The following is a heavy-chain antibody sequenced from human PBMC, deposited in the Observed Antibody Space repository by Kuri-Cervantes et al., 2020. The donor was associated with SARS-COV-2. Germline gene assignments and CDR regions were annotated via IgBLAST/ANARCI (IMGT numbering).Heavy chain of an antibody. CDR1: GFTFSSYG. CDR2: ISYDGSNK. D-gene: IGHD1-26*01. CDR3: AKGSATSV. Sequence: GESLKISCAASGFTFSSYGMHWVRQAPGKGLEWVAVISYDGSNKYYADSVKGRFTISRDNSENTLYLQMNSLRAEDTAVYYCAKGSATSVWGQGTLVTVSS. J-gene: IGHJ4*02. V-gene: IGHV3-30*18.